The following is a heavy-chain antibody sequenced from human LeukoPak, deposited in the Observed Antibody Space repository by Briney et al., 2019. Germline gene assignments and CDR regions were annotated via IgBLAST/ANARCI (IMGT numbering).Heavy chain of an antibody. J-gene: IGHJ4*02. D-gene: IGHD3-9*01. V-gene: IGHV4-39*01. Sequence: KPSETLSLTCPVSGGSVSSSRYYWGWIRQPPGKGLEWIGSIYYTGSTYYKPSLKSRVTISVDASKNQISLKLSSVTAADTAVYFCARQKSFDYLSPIDSWGQGTLVTVSS. CDR2: IYYTGST. CDR3: ARQKSFDYLSPIDS. CDR1: GGSVSSSRYY.